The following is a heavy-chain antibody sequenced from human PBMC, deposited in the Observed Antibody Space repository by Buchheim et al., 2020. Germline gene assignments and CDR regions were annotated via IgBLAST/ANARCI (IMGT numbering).Heavy chain of an antibody. CDR3: ARERYDSSDYGMDV. CDR1: GASVSSGSW. D-gene: IGHD3-3*01. J-gene: IGHJ6*02. V-gene: IGHV4-4*02. CDR2: MHHGGST. Sequence: QVQLQESGPGLVKPSGTLSLTCDVSGASVSSGSWWAWVRQPPGKGLEWLGEMHHGGSTNYNPSLTSRGTISVDKSTNQFSLKVTSVTAADTAVYYCARERYDSSDYGMDVWGQGTT.